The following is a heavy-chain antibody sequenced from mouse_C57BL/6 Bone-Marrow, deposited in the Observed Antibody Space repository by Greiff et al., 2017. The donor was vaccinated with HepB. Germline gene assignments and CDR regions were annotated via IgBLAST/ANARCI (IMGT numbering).Heavy chain of an antibody. V-gene: IGHV5-9-1*02. Sequence: EVKLMESGEGLVKPGGSLKLSCAASGFTFSSYAMSWVRRTPEKRLEWVAYISSGGDYIYYADTVKGRFTISRDNARNTLYLQMSSLKSEDTAMYYCTRTDGYYAWFAYWGQGTLVTVSA. D-gene: IGHD2-3*01. CDR3: TRTDGYYAWFAY. CDR1: GFTFSSYA. J-gene: IGHJ3*01. CDR2: ISSGGDYI.